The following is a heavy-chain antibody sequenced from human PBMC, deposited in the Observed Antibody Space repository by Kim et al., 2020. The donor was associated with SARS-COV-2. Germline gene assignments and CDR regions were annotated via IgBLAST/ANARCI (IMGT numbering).Heavy chain of an antibody. J-gene: IGHJ6*02. CDR3: ARESITIFGVEIPPGYNGMDV. CDR2: IYYSGST. Sequence: SETLSLTCTVSGGSISSSGYYWSWIRQHPGKGLEWIGYIYYSGSTYYNPSLKSRLIISLDTSKNQFSLKLSSVTAADTAVYYCARESITIFGVEIPPGYNGMDVWSQGTTVTVSS. CDR1: GGSISSSGYY. V-gene: IGHV4-31*03. D-gene: IGHD3-3*01.